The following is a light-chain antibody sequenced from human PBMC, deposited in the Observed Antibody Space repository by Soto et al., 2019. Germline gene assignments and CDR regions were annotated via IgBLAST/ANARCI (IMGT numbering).Light chain of an antibody. V-gene: IGKV3-15*01. J-gene: IGKJ2*01. CDR1: QSVSSN. Sequence: EIVMTQSPATLSVSPGERATLSCRASQSVSSNLAWYQQKPGQAPRLLIYGASTRATGNPARFSGSGSGTEFTLTISSLQSEDFAVYYCQQYNNWPPYMYTFGQGTKLEIK. CDR2: GAS. CDR3: QQYNNWPPYMYT.